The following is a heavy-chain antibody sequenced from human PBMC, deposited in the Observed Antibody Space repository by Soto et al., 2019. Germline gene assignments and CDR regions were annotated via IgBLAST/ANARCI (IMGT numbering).Heavy chain of an antibody. V-gene: IGHV1-18*04. D-gene: IGHD3-22*01. CDR3: ARVDYYDSSGYYGY. CDR1: GYTFTIYG. CDR2: ISGYNGNT. Sequence: QVQLVQSGAEVKKPGASVKVSCKASGYTFTIYGISWVRQAPGQGLEWMGWISGYNGNTDYAQNLQDRVTLTTDAPTSSVYMELRSLRSDDTAVYSCARVDYYDSSGYYGYWGQGTLITVSS. J-gene: IGHJ4*02.